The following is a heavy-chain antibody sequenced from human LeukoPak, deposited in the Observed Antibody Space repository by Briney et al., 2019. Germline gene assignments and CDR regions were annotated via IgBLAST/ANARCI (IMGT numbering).Heavy chain of an antibody. CDR2: INPNSGGT. CDR3: ARGYSSGWYGVNFDY. Sequence: ASVKVSCKASGYTFTGDYMHWVRQAPGQGLEWMGWINPNSGGTNYAQKFQGRVTMTRDTSISTAYMELSRLRSDDTAVYYCARGYSSGWYGVNFDYWGQGTLVTVSS. CDR1: GYTFTGDY. D-gene: IGHD6-19*01. V-gene: IGHV1-2*02. J-gene: IGHJ4*02.